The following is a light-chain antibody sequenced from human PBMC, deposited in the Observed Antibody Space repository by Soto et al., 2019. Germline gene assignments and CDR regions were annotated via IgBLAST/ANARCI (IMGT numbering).Light chain of an antibody. CDR2: GAS. Sequence: EIVLTQSPGTLSLSPGERATLSCRASQSISSSYLAWYQQKPGQAPRLLIYGASTRAPGIPDKFSGSGSGTDFTLSISRLEPEDFAVYYCQHYCSSQYTFGQGTKLEIK. CDR1: QSISSSY. V-gene: IGKV3-20*01. CDR3: QHYCSSQYT. J-gene: IGKJ2*01.